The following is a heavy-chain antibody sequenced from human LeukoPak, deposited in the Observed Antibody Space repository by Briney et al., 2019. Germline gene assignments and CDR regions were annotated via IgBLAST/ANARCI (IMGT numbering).Heavy chain of an antibody. J-gene: IGHJ6*03. V-gene: IGHV4-34*01. CDR2: INHSGST. CDR1: GGSFSGYY. D-gene: IGHD2-21*02. CDR3: AIVVVVTAAPYYYYYYMDV. Sequence: SETLSLTCAVYGGSFSGYYWSWIRQPPGKGLEWIGEINHSGSTNYNPSLKSRVTISVDTSKNQFSLKLSSVTAADTAVYYCAIVVVVTAAPYYYYYYMDVWGKGTTVTVSS.